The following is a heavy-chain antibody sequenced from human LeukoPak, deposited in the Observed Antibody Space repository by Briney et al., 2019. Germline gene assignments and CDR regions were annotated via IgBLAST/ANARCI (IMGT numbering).Heavy chain of an antibody. CDR2: IYYSGST. J-gene: IGHJ6*03. V-gene: IGHV4-39*01. Sequence: SETLSLTCTVSGGSISSSSYYWGWIRQPPGKGLEWIGSIYYSGSTYYNPSLKGRVTISVDTSKNQFSLKLSSVTAADTAVYYCARHPDYSNYESPYYYYYYYMDVWGKGTTVTVSS. CDR3: ARHPDYSNYESPYYYYYYYMDV. CDR1: GGSISSSSYY. D-gene: IGHD4-11*01.